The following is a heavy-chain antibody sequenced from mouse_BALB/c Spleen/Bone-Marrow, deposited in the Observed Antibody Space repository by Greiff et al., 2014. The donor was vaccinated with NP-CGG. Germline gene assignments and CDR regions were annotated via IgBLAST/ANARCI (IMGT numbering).Heavy chain of an antibody. J-gene: IGHJ3*01. Sequence: QVQLQQPGAELAKPGASVKMSCKVPDYTFTSYWIHWVKQRPGQGLEWIGYIDPRTANTEYSQKFKDKATLTADKSSSTAYMQLSSLTSEDSAVYYCARYWDAYWGQGTLVTVSA. CDR1: DYTFTSYW. CDR3: ARYWDAY. V-gene: IGHV1-7*01. CDR2: IDPRTANT. D-gene: IGHD4-1*01.